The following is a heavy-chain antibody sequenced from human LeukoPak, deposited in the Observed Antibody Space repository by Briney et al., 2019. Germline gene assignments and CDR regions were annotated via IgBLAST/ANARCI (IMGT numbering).Heavy chain of an antibody. J-gene: IGHJ4*02. D-gene: IGHD6-6*01. CDR3: AKEVQLMPFDY. CDR2: IQYDGDDK. Sequence: PGGSLRLSCAASGFSFSTYGMHWVRQAPGKGLEWVAFIQYDGDDKFYADSVKGRFTISRDNSKKTVYLQMNRLRPEDTAVYYCAKEVQLMPFDYWGQGTLVTVSS. V-gene: IGHV3-30*02. CDR1: GFSFSTYG.